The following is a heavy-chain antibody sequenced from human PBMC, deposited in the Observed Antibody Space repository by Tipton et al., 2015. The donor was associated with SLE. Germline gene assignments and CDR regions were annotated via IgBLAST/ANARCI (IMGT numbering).Heavy chain of an antibody. CDR1: GFTFGNYA. D-gene: IGHD3-16*01. J-gene: IGHJ4*02. Sequence: SLRLSCADSGFTFGNYAMLWVRQAPGKGLEWVTLITYDGSRTYYADSVRGRFTISRDNSKNTLSLQMNSLRSEDTAVYYCARERRAYVPEYWGQGTLVIVSS. CDR2: ITYDGSRT. V-gene: IGHV3-30*04. CDR3: ARERRAYVPEY.